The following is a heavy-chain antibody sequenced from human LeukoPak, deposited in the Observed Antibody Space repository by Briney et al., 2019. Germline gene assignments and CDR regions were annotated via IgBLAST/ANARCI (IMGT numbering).Heavy chain of an antibody. J-gene: IGHJ6*03. CDR3: ARAIYYYDSSGYYPPSFYYYYMDV. V-gene: IGHV6-1*01. D-gene: IGHD3-22*01. CDR2: TYYRSKWYN. Sequence: SQTLSLTCAISGDSVSSNSAAWNWIRQSPSRGLEWLGRTYYRSKWYNDYAVSVKSRITINPDTSKNQFSLQLNSVTPEDTAVYYCARAIYYYDSSGYYPPSFYYYYMDVWGKGTTVTVSS. CDR1: GDSVSSNSAA.